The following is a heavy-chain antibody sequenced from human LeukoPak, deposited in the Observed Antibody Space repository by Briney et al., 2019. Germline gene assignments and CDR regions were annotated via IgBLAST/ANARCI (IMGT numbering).Heavy chain of an antibody. J-gene: IGHJ5*02. CDR2: ISYDGSNK. D-gene: IGHD5-18*01. V-gene: IGHV3-30*03. Sequence: GGSLRLSCKASGFTFSSYGMHWVRQAPGKGLEWVAVISYDGSNKDYTDSVKGRSTISRDNSKNTLYLQMNTLRVEDTAMYYCASLDTAKQPLANHWGQGTLVTASS. CDR3: ASLDTAKQPLANH. CDR1: GFTFSSYG.